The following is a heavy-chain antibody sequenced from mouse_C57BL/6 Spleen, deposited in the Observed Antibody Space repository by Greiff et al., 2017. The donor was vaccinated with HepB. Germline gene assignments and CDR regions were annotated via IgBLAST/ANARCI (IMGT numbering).Heavy chain of an antibody. Sequence: EVKLMESGPGLVKPSQSLSLTCSVTGYSITSGYYWNWIRQFPGNKLEWMGYISYDGSNNYNPSLKNRISITRDTSKNQFFLKLNSVTTEDTATYYCARAWGNYFDYWGQGTTLTVSS. V-gene: IGHV3-6*01. J-gene: IGHJ2*01. CDR3: ARAWGNYFDY. CDR1: GYSITSGYY. CDR2: ISYDGSN.